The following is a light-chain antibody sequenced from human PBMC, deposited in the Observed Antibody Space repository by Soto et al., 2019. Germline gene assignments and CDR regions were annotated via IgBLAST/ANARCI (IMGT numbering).Light chain of an antibody. CDR3: TAFSANRVYL. CDR2: GVH. Sequence: QSVLTQPISVSGSRGQLMSMSCTGKSNDIGTYDYVCWYQQHPGKAPRLLIHGVHNRSPGISGRFSASKSGLTASLTISGLQAEDEADYYCTAFSANRVYLFGPGTKVTVL. V-gene: IGLV2-14*01. J-gene: IGLJ1*01. CDR1: SNDIGTYDY.